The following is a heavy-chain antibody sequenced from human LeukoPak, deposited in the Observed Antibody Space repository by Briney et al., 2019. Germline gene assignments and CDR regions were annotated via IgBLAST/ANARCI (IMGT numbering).Heavy chain of an antibody. J-gene: IGHJ4*02. V-gene: IGHV4-34*01. Sequence: SETLSLTCAVDGGSFSGYYWSWIRQPPGKGLEWIGEINHSGSTNYNPSLKSRVTISVDTSKNQFSLKLSSVTAADTAVYYCAREREEGDWGWDLIYFDYWGQGTLVTVSS. CDR1: GGSFSGYY. CDR2: INHSGST. D-gene: IGHD7-27*01. CDR3: AREREEGDWGWDLIYFDY.